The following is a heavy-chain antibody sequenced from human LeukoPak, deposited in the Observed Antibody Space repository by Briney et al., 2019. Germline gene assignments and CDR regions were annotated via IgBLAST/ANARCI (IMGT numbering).Heavy chain of an antibody. D-gene: IGHD6-19*01. V-gene: IGHV1-2*02. Sequence: AAVKVSCKASGSTFTGYYIHWVRQAPGQGLEWMGWINPNGGGTNYAQNFQGRVTMTRDTSISTAYMELSRLRSDDTAIYYCARENNSGWYRKAAFDYWGQGTLVTVTS. J-gene: IGHJ4*02. CDR2: INPNGGGT. CDR3: ARENNSGWYRKAAFDY. CDR1: GSTFTGYY.